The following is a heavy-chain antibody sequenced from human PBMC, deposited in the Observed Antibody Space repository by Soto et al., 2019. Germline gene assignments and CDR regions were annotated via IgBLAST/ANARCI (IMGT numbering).Heavy chain of an antibody. CDR2: ISWNSGSI. CDR1: GFTFDDYT. Sequence: GGSLRLSCAASGFTFDDYTMHWVRQAPGKGLEWVSGISWNSGSIGYADSVKGRFTISRDNAKNSLYLQMNSLRAEDTALYYCAKDIGGLGDDAFDIWGQGTMVTVSS. CDR3: AKDIGGLGDDAFDI. V-gene: IGHV3-9*01. D-gene: IGHD1-26*01. J-gene: IGHJ3*02.